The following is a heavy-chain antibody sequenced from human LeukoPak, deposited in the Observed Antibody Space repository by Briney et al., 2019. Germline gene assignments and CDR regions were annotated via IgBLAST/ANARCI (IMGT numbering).Heavy chain of an antibody. V-gene: IGHV3-23*01. J-gene: IGHJ6*03. D-gene: IGHD2-21*02. Sequence: GGSLRLSCAASGFTFSSYAMSWVRQAPGKGLEWVSAISGSGGSTYYADSVKGRFTISRDNSKNSLCLQMNSLRAEDTAVYYCARMVAPMYFYYYMDVWGKGTTVTVSS. CDR2: ISGSGGST. CDR1: GFTFSSYA. CDR3: ARMVAPMYFYYYMDV.